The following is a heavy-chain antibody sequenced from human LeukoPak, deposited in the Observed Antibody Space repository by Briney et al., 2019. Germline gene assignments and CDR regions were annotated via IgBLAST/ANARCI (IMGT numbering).Heavy chain of an antibody. D-gene: IGHD3-22*01. V-gene: IGHV3-7*01. CDR1: GFTFSSYW. Sequence: GGSLRLSCAASGFTFSSYWMTWVRQAPGKGLEWVANIKPDGSEKYYVDSVKGRFTISRDNSKNTLYLRMNSLRAEDTAVYYCARKYYYDSSGSDTFDYWGQGTLVTVSS. CDR2: IKPDGSEK. J-gene: IGHJ4*02. CDR3: ARKYYYDSSGSDTFDY.